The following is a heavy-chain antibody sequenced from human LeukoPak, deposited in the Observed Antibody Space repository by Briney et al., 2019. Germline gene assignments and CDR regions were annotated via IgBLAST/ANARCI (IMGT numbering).Heavy chain of an antibody. CDR2: INPSGGST. J-gene: IGHJ4*02. CDR3: ARVGYSYGHDHYFDY. CDR1: GYTFTSYY. V-gene: IGHV1-46*01. D-gene: IGHD5-18*01. Sequence: ASVKVSCKASGYTFTSYYMHWVRQAPGQGLEWMGIINPSGGSTSYAQKFQGRVTMTRDMSTSTVYMELSSLRSEDTAVYDCARVGYSYGHDHYFDYWGQGTLVTVSS.